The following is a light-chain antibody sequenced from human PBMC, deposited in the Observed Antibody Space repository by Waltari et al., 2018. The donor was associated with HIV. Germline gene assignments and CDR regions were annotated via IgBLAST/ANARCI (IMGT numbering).Light chain of an antibody. V-gene: IGLV1-40*01. CDR1: SSHLAAGFD. J-gene: IGLJ2*01. CDR2: ANN. CDR3: QSYDSSFSGAV. Sequence: QSVLTQPPSVSGAPGQRVTVSCTGSSSHLAAGFDVHWYQQNPGTAPKLLIYANNNRPSGGPDRFSGPKSGATASLAITGLQPEDEADYYCQSYDSSFSGAVFGGGTKLTVL.